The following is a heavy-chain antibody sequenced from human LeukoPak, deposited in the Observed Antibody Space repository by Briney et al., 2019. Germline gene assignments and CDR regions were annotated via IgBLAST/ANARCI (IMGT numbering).Heavy chain of an antibody. J-gene: IGHJ4*02. CDR1: GGSISSYY. CDR2: IYYSGST. Sequence: PETLSLTCTVSGGSISSYYWSWIRQPPGKGLEWIGYIYYSGSTNYNPPLKSRVTISVDTSKNQFSLKLSSVTAADTAVYYCARDQYGDYYFDYWGQGTLVTVSS. CDR3: ARDQYGDYYFDY. D-gene: IGHD4-17*01. V-gene: IGHV4-59*01.